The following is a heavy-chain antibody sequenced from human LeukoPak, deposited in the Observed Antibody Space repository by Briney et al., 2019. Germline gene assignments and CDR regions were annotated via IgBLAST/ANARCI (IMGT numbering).Heavy chain of an antibody. J-gene: IGHJ4*02. CDR3: AKDTAPLGATKEFDH. CDR2: IKSKTDGGTT. V-gene: IGHV3-15*01. Sequence: PGGSLRLSCAASGFTVNNAWMSWVRQAPGKGLEWVGHIKSKTDGGTTDYAALVKGRFTISRDDSKHMLYLQMNSLKTEDTAVYYCAKDTAPLGATKEFDHWGQGTLVTVSS. D-gene: IGHD1-26*01. CDR1: GFTVNNAW.